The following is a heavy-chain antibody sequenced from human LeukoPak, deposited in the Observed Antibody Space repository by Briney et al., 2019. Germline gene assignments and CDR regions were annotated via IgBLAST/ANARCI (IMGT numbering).Heavy chain of an antibody. V-gene: IGHV3-21*01. Sequence: GGSLRLSCAASGFTFSSYSMNWVRQAPGKGLEWVSSISSSSSYIYYAASVKGRFTISRDNAKNSLYLQMNSLRAEDTAVYYCARDRSSSGWFDPWGQGTLVTVSS. CDR3: ARDRSSSGWFDP. CDR1: GFTFSSYS. CDR2: ISSSSSYI. D-gene: IGHD6-6*01. J-gene: IGHJ5*02.